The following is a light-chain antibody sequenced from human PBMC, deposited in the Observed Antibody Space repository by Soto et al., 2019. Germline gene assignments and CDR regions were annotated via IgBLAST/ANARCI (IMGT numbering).Light chain of an antibody. V-gene: IGLV7-46*01. Sequence: QAVVTQEPSLTVSPGGTVTLTCGSSTGTVTSGHYPYWFQQKPGQAPRALIYDTSNKHSWTPARFSGSLLGGKAALTLSGAQPVDEAEYYCLLSYSGARLYVFGTGTKVTVL. J-gene: IGLJ1*01. CDR2: DTS. CDR3: LLSYSGARLYV. CDR1: TGTVTSGHY.